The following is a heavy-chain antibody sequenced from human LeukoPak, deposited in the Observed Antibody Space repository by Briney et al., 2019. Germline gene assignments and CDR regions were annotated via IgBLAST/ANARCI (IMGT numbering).Heavy chain of an antibody. J-gene: IGHJ6*03. CDR1: GGSISSGSYY. V-gene: IGHV4-61*02. D-gene: IGHD6-6*01. CDR3: ARGSISSSSYYYYYYMDV. CDR2: IYTSGST. Sequence: PSETLSLTCTVSGGSISSGSYYWSWIRQPAGKGLEWIGRIYTSGSTNYNPSLKSRVTISVDTSKNQFSLKLSSVTAADTAVFYCARGSISSSSYYYYYYMDVWGKGTTVTVSS.